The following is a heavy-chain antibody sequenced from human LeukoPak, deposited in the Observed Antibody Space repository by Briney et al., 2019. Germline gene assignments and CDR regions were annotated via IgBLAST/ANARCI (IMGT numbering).Heavy chain of an antibody. V-gene: IGHV1-2*02. J-gene: IGHJ6*02. D-gene: IGHD5-24*01. CDR1: GYTFTGYY. CDR2: INPNSGGT. Sequence: ASVKVSCKASGYTFTGYYMHWVRQAPGQGLEWMGWINPNSGGTNYAQKFQGRVTMTRDTSISTAYMELRRLRSDDTAVYCCAGCEMATPLHGMDVWGQGTTVTVSS. CDR3: AGCEMATPLHGMDV.